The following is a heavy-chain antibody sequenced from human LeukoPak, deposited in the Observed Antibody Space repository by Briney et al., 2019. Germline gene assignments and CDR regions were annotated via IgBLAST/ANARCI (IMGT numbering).Heavy chain of an antibody. CDR3: ARELAMIVVVGTFDY. CDR1: GFTFSDCY. V-gene: IGHV3-11*01. D-gene: IGHD3-22*01. J-gene: IGHJ4*02. Sequence: GGSLRLSCAASGFTFSDCYMSWIRQAPGKGLEWVAYISSSDSTIYYADSVKGRFTISRDNAKRSLYLQMNSLRVEDTAVYYCARELAMIVVVGTFDYWGQGTRVTVSS. CDR2: ISSSDSTI.